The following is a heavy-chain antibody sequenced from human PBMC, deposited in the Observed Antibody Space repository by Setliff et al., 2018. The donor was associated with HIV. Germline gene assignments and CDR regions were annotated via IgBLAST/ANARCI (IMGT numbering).Heavy chain of an antibody. J-gene: IGHJ4*02. CDR1: GYTFTDCY. Sequence: GASVKVSCKASGYTFTDCYMHWVQQAPGKGLEWMGRVDPKNGKTLYAENLRGRITITADTSTDTAYMELNSLRYEDTAMYYCATLDYYGSQTYNLALHYWGQGTLVTVSS. V-gene: IGHV1-69-2*01. D-gene: IGHD3-10*01. CDR2: VDPKNGKT. CDR3: ATLDYYGSQTYNLALHY.